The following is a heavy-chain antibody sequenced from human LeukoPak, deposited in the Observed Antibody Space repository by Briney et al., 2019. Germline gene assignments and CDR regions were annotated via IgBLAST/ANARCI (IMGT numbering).Heavy chain of an antibody. D-gene: IGHD5-12*01. CDR2: ISSSSSYI. Sequence: GGSLRLSCAASGYTFSSYSMNWVRQAPGKGLEWVSSISSSSSYIYYADSVKGRFTISRDNAKNSLYLQMNRLRAENTAVYYCARGATKPMWIGGQGTLVTVSS. CDR1: GYTFSSYS. CDR3: ARGATKPMWI. V-gene: IGHV3-21*01. J-gene: IGHJ4*02.